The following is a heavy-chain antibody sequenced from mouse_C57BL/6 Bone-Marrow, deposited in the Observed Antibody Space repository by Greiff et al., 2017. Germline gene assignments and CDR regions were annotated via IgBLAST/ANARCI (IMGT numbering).Heavy chain of an antibody. V-gene: IGHV1-81*01. Sequence: QVQLQQSGAELARPGASVKLSCKASGYTFTSYGLSWVKQRTGQGLEWIGEIYPRSGNTYYTEKFKGKATLTADKSSSTAYMELRSLTSEDSAVYFCARYGPGDGPPMDYWGQGTSVTVSS. D-gene: IGHD2-3*01. J-gene: IGHJ4*01. CDR2: IYPRSGNT. CDR1: GYTFTSYG. CDR3: ARYGPGDGPPMDY.